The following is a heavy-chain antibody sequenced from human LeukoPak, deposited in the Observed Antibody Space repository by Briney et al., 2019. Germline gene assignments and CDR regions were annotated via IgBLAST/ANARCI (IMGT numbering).Heavy chain of an antibody. J-gene: IGHJ4*02. V-gene: IGHV1-46*01. CDR3: AGGYYYDTSGYYY. CDR2: INPSGGST. CDR1: GYTFTNYG. Sequence: ASVKVSCKASGYTFTNYGISWVRQAPGQGLEWMGIINPSGGSTSYAQTFQGRVTMTRDTSTSTVYMELSNLRSEDTAVYYCAGGYYYDTSGYYYWGQGTLVTVSS. D-gene: IGHD3-22*01.